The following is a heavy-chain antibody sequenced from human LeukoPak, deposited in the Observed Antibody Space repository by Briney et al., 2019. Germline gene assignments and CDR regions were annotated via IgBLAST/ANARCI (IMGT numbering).Heavy chain of an antibody. CDR2: IDTAGDA. J-gene: IGHJ4*02. CDR1: GFTFSNYD. Sequence: GGSLRLSCAASGFTFSNYDMHWVRQGTGKGLEWVSAIDTAGDAYYQGSVKGRFTISRENAKNFLYLQTNSLRAGDTAVYYCAREVGSSWYGYFDYWGQGTLVTVSS. CDR3: AREVGSSWYGYFDY. D-gene: IGHD6-13*01. V-gene: IGHV3-13*01.